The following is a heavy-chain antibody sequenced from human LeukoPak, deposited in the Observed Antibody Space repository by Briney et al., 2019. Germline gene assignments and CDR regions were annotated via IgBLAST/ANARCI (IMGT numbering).Heavy chain of an antibody. J-gene: IGHJ4*02. CDR1: GITFRSYA. Sequence: GGSLRLSCAASGITFRSYAMSWVRQARGKGLEWVSAINGDGGSTYYADSVKSRFTISRDNSNNTLFLQMNSLRVEDTAVYYCAKWGAQSGSYRVVDCWGRGTLVTVSS. V-gene: IGHV3-23*01. CDR3: AKWGAQSGSYRVVDC. CDR2: INGDGGST. D-gene: IGHD3-10*01.